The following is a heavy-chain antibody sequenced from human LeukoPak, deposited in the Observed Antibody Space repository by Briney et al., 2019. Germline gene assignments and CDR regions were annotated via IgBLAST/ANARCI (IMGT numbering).Heavy chain of an antibody. J-gene: IGHJ4*02. CDR3: ARQGGFLTGYYEDFDY. Sequence: SETLSLTCTVSSGSISSSSYYWGWIRQPPGKGLEWIGSIYYSGSTYYNPSLKSRVTISVDTSKNQFSLKLSSVTAADTAVYYCARQGGFLTGYYEDFDYWGQGTLVTVSS. V-gene: IGHV4-39*01. CDR2: IYYSGST. CDR1: SGSISSSSYY. D-gene: IGHD3-9*01.